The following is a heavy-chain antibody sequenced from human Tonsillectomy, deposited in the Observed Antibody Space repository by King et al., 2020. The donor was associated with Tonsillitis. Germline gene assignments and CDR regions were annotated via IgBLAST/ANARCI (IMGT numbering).Heavy chain of an antibody. CDR3: AKWVQIDASPVDP. CDR1: GITSSGYT. Sequence: VQLVESGGGLVQPGGSLRLSCAASGITSSGYTISWVRQASGKGLEWISTSGRTTVYADSVKGRFTMSRDNSKNTVFLQMNNLRAEETGVYYCAKWVQIDASPVDPWGQGTLVTVSS. D-gene: IGHD1-1*01. J-gene: IGHJ5*02. CDR2: SGRTT. V-gene: IGHV3-23*04.